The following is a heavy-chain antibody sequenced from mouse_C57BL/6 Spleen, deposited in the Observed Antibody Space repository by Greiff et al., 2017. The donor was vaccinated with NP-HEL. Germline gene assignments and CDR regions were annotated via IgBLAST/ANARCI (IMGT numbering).Heavy chain of an antibody. Sequence: VQLQQSGAELVRPGASVKLSCKASGYTFTDYYINWVKQRPGQGLEWIARIYPGSGNTYYNEKFKGKATLTAEKSSSTAYMQLSSLTSEDSAVYFCARGGDGYYYAMDYWGQGTSVTVSS. D-gene: IGHD2-3*01. CDR1: GYTFTDYY. CDR3: ARGGDGYYYAMDY. CDR2: IYPGSGNT. V-gene: IGHV1-76*01. J-gene: IGHJ4*01.